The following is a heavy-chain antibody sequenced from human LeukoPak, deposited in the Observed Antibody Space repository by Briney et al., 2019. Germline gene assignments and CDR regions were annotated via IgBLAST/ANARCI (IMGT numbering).Heavy chain of an antibody. J-gene: IGHJ4*02. CDR2: IHYSGST. Sequence: SETLSLTCTVSGGSISSYYWSWIRQPPGKGLEWIGYIHYSGSTNYNPSLKSRVTISVDTSKNQFSLKLSSVTAADTAVYYCARPKYDFWSGSPNPYYFDYWGQGTLVTVSS. CDR1: GGSISSYY. D-gene: IGHD3-3*01. CDR3: ARPKYDFWSGSPNPYYFDY. V-gene: IGHV4-59*08.